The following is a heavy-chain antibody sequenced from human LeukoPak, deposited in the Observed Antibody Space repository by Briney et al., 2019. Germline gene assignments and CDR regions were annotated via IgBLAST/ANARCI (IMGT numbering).Heavy chain of an antibody. CDR2: ITSRGTT. CDR1: GFTFSSYS. D-gene: IGHD2-21*02. V-gene: IGHV3-NL1*01. J-gene: IGHJ4*02. Sequence: PGGSLRLSCAASGFTFSSYSMNWVRQAPGKGLEWVSGITSRGTTYYADSVRGRFTISRDNSKNTLYLQMNSLRAEDTAVYYCAKGPVTALLDYWGQGTLVTVSS. CDR3: AKGPVTALLDY.